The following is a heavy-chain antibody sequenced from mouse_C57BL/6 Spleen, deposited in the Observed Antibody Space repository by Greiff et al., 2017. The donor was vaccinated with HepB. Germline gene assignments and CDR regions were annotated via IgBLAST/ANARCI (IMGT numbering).Heavy chain of an antibody. D-gene: IGHD4-1*01. V-gene: IGHV5-17*01. CDR1: GFTFSDYG. CDR3: ARNWDVGNWYFDV. J-gene: IGHJ1*03. Sequence: EVHLVESGGGLVKPGGSLKLSCAASGFTFSDYGMHWVRQAPEKGLEWVAYISSGSSTIYYADTVKGRFTISRDNDKNTLFLQMTGLRSEDTAMYYCARNWDVGNWYFDVWGTGTTVTVSS. CDR2: ISSGSSTI.